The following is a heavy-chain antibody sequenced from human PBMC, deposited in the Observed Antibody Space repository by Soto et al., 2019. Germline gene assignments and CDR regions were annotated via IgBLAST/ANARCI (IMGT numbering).Heavy chain of an antibody. CDR3: VRDGNRDFDY. J-gene: IGHJ4*02. CDR1: GFSFRSYW. CDR2: INSDGSTT. D-gene: IGHD2-15*01. Sequence: EVQVVESGGNLVQPGGSLRLSCAASGFSFRSYWMHWVRRGPRKGLEWVSRINSDGSTTNYADSVKGRFTISRDNAKNTLYLQLNSLRAGDTAHYYCVRDGNRDFDYWGQGTLVTVSS. V-gene: IGHV3-74*01.